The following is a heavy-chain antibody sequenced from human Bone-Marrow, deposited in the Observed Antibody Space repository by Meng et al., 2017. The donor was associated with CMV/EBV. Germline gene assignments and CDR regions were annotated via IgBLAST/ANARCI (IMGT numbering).Heavy chain of an antibody. V-gene: IGHV1-46*01. CDR3: ARDWYYYDSSGYFYYYYYGMDV. CDR2: INPSGGST. D-gene: IGHD3-22*01. CDR1: GYTFTSYG. J-gene: IGHJ6*02. Sequence: ASVKVSCKASGYTFTSYGISWVRQAPGQGLEWMGIINPSGGSTSYAQKFQGRVTMTRDTSTSTVYMELSSLRSEDTAVYYCARDWYYYDSSGYFYYYYYGMDVWGQGTTVTVSS.